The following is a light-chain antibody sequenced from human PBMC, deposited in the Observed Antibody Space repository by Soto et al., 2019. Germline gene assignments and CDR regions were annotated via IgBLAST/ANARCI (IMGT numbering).Light chain of an antibody. CDR3: RQSFRSPPT. V-gene: IGKV1-39*01. CDR2: GTS. J-gene: IGKJ2*01. Sequence: DIQMTQSPSSLSASVGDSITIACRASQSVITYLDWYQQKPGKPPKLLIYGTSSLQGGVPSRFSGSGSMTDFTLTITNLQPEDSATYYCRQSFRSPPTFGLGTRVEI. CDR1: QSVITY.